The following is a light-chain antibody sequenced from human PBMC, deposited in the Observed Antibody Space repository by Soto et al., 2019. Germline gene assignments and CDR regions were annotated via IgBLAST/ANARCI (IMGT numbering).Light chain of an antibody. J-gene: IGKJ4*01. CDR1: QSVSSY. CDR2: AAS. V-gene: IGKV3-11*01. CDR3: QQRSDWPIT. Sequence: EIVLTQSPAILSLSPGERATLSCRASQSVSSYLTWYKQKPGQAPSLLIYAASNRATGIPARFSGSGSGTDFTLTISSLEPEDSAVYYCQQRSDWPITSGGGTKVEIK.